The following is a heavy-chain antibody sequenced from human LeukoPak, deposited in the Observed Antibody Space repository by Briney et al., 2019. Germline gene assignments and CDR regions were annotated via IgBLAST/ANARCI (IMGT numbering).Heavy chain of an antibody. V-gene: IGHV4-59*08. J-gene: IGHJ6*02. D-gene: IGHD3-10*01. Sequence: KSSETLSLTCTVSGGSISSYYWSWIRQPPGKGLEWIGYIYYSGSTNYNPSLKSRVTISVDTSKNQFSLKLSSVTAADTAVYYCARGDYYGSGSYSDYYYGMDVWGQGTTVTVSS. CDR3: ARGDYYGSGSYSDYYYGMDV. CDR2: IYYSGST. CDR1: GGSISSYY.